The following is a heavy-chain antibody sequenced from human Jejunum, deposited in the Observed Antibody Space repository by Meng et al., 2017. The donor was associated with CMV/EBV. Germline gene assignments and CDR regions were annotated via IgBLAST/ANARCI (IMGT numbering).Heavy chain of an antibody. CDR1: FTFSSYA. J-gene: IGHJ6*02. Sequence: FTFSSYAMSWVRQAPGKGLEWVSAISGSGGSTYYADSVKGRFTISRDNSKNTLYLQMNSLRAEDTAVYYCARYWGSFYYYGGVDVWGRGTTVTVSS. V-gene: IGHV3-23*01. CDR2: ISGSGGST. CDR3: ARYWGSFYYYGGVDV. D-gene: IGHD3-10*01.